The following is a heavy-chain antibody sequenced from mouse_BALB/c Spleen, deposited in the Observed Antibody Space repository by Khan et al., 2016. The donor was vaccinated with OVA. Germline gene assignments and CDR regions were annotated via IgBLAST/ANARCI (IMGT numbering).Heavy chain of an antibody. D-gene: IGHD1-1*01. CDR2: ISYSGST. CDR1: GYSITSGYA. J-gene: IGHJ4*01. Sequence: EVQLQESGSGLVKPSQSLSLTCTVTGYSITSGYAWNWIRQFPGNKLEWMGYISYSGSTSYNPSLRSRISITRDTSKNPFFLQLNSVTTEDTATYYCARKNYFGYAMDYWGQGTSVTVSS. V-gene: IGHV3-2*02. CDR3: ARKNYFGYAMDY.